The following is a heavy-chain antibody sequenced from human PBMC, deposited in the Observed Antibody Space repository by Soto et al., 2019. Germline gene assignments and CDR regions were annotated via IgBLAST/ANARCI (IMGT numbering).Heavy chain of an antibody. D-gene: IGHD2-8*01. CDR1: GGSLSGGDHS. Sequence: QVQLQESGPGLVKPSETLSLTCTVSGGSLSGGDHSWSWIRQPPGKGLERIGHIFDSGRTYYNPSLQSRLTISLDKSNNQFSLRLSSVTAADTAVYYCARAIMPLTNDCYFDLGGRGTLVTVSS. J-gene: IGHJ2*01. CDR3: ARAIMPLTNDCYFDL. V-gene: IGHV4-30-4*01. CDR2: IFDSGRT.